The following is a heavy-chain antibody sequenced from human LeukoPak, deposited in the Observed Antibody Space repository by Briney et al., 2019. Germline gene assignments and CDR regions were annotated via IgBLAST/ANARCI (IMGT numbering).Heavy chain of an antibody. J-gene: IGHJ4*02. CDR1: GGSISSSSYY. Sequence: NPSETLSLTCTVSGGSISSSSYYWGWIRQPPGKGLEWIGSIYYSGSTYYNPSLKSRVTISVDTSKNQFSLKLSSVTAADTAVYYCARLPRRSGRPLDYWGQGTLVTVSS. CDR3: ARLPRRSGRPLDY. CDR2: IYYSGST. D-gene: IGHD3-10*01. V-gene: IGHV4-39*01.